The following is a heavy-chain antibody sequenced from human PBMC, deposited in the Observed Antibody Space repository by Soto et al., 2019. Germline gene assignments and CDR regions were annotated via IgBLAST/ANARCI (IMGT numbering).Heavy chain of an antibody. Sequence: GGSLRLSCAASGFTFSSYAMHWVRQAPGKGLEWVAVISYDGSNKYYADSVKGRFTISRDNSKNTLYLQMNSLRAEDTAVYYGARDRSSSWFRSFDYWGQGTLVTVS. CDR3: ARDRSSSWFRSFDY. V-gene: IGHV3-30-3*01. CDR2: ISYDGSNK. CDR1: GFTFSSYA. D-gene: IGHD6-13*01. J-gene: IGHJ4*02.